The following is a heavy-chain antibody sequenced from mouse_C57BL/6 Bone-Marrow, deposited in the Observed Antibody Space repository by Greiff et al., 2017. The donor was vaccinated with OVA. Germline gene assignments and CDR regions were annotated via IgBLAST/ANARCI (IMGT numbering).Heavy chain of an antibody. D-gene: IGHD1-1*01. J-gene: IGHJ1*03. CDR3: AFYYGSSYRYFDV. CDR2: INPNYGTT. CDR1: GYSFTDYN. V-gene: IGHV1-39*01. Sequence: VQLQQSGPELVKPGASVKISCKASGYSFTDYNMNWVKQSNGKSLEWIGVINPNYGTTSYNQKFKGKATLTVDQSSSTAYMQLNTLTSEDSAVYYCAFYYGSSYRYFDVWGTGTTVTVSS.